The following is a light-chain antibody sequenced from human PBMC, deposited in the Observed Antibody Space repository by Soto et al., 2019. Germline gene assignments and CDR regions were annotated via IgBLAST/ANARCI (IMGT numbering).Light chain of an antibody. Sequence: QSVLTQPASVSGSPGQSITISCTGTSSDVDNYNYVSWYQHHPGKAPRLMIYEVSNRPSGVSNRFSGSKSGNTASLTISGLQAEDEAEYYCSSYTSSDTRGLGGGTQLTVL. CDR3: SSYTSSDTRG. J-gene: IGLJ2*01. CDR2: EVS. CDR1: SSDVDNYNY. V-gene: IGLV2-14*01.